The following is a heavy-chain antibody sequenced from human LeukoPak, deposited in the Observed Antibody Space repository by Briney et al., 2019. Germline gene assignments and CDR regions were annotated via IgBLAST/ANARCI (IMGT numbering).Heavy chain of an antibody. D-gene: IGHD3-9*01. V-gene: IGHV3-74*01. Sequence: PGGSLRLSCAASGFTFSSYGMHWVRQAPGKGLVWVSRINSDGINTSYADSVKGRFTISRDNAKNTLNLQMNSLRAEDTAVYYCAKDRYFDWLPTDYWGQGTLVTVSS. CDR3: AKDRYFDWLPTDY. CDR2: INSDGINT. J-gene: IGHJ4*02. CDR1: GFTFSSYG.